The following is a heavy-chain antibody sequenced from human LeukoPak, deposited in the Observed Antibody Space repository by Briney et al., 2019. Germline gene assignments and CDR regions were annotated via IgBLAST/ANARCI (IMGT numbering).Heavy chain of an antibody. CDR1: GFTFSSYA. J-gene: IGHJ3*02. CDR2: ISHDGSNK. Sequence: GRSLRLSCVASGFTFSSYAMHWVRQAPGKGLGWVTIISHDGSNKYYADSVKGRFTISRDNSKNTLYLQMSSLRIEDTAVYYCARDFGSGTYAFDIWGQGTMVTVSS. D-gene: IGHD3-10*01. CDR3: ARDFGSGTYAFDI. V-gene: IGHV3-30*04.